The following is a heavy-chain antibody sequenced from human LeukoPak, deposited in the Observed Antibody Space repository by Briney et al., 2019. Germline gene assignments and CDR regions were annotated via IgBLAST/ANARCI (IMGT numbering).Heavy chain of an antibody. CDR2: IYSSGST. J-gene: IGHJ5*02. Sequence: SETLSLTCTVSGGSISSHYWSWIRQPPGKGLEGIGYIYSSGSTNYNPSLKSRVTISVDTSKNQFSLNLRSVTAADTAVYYCARHGSVRSPLGPWGQGTLVTVSS. D-gene: IGHD3-10*01. V-gene: IGHV4-59*08. CDR1: GGSISSHY. CDR3: ARHGSVRSPLGP.